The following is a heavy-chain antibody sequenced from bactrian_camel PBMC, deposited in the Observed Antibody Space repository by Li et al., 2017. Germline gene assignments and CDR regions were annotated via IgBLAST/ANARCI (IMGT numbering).Heavy chain of an antibody. D-gene: IGHD4*01. Sequence: QVQLVESGGGSVQTGGSLRLSCQVNGSYKRGSMCMGWFRHIPGKEREGVAAINSDDVTTNYADSVKGRFTISKDNTKNVLNLQMRNLKPEDSAMYYCAAGHCAGGSCICSRELYDYVDWGLQGTQVTVS. V-gene: IGHV3S1*01. J-gene: IGHJ4*01. CDR1: GSYKRGSMC. CDR2: INSDDVTT.